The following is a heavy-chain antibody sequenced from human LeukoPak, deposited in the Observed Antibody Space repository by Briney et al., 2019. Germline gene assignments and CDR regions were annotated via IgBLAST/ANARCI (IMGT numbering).Heavy chain of an antibody. D-gene: IGHD3-10*01. CDR3: AKDLYSSLSGSEVFDV. J-gene: IGHJ3*01. CDR1: GYLFISYG. Sequence: ASVKVSCKASGYLFISYGINWVRQAPGQGLEWMGWISSYNGQTNYAQEFQGRVTMTTDTSTTTAYMELTGLRFNDTAVYYCAKDLYSSLSGSEVFDVWGQGTRVTVSS. V-gene: IGHV1-18*01. CDR2: ISSYNGQT.